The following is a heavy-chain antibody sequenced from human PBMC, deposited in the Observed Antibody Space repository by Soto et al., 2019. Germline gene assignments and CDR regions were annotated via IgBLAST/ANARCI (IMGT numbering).Heavy chain of an antibody. Sequence: EVQLVESGGGLVKPGGSLRLSCAASGFTFSNYSMNWVRQAPGKGLEWVSSISSSSSYIYYADSVKGRFTISRDNAKNSLYLQMNSLRAEDTAVYYCAREQPGYSYGYGLGYWGQGTLVTVSA. CDR3: AREQPGYSYGYGLGY. CDR2: ISSSSSYI. J-gene: IGHJ4*02. CDR1: GFTFSNYS. V-gene: IGHV3-21*01. D-gene: IGHD5-18*01.